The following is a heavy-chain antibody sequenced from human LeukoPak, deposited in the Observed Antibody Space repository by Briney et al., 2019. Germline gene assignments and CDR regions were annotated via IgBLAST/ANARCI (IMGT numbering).Heavy chain of an antibody. Sequence: SETLSLTCAVSGYSISSSSWWGWIRQPPGKGLEWIAYIYHSGTTYYNPSLQSRVTMSVDTSKNQFSLKLSSVTAVDTAVYYCARKEKAYYYFDYWGQGTLVTVSS. CDR3: ARKEKAYYYFDY. D-gene: IGHD3-16*01. CDR1: GYSISSSSW. J-gene: IGHJ4*02. CDR2: IYHSGTT. V-gene: IGHV4-28*01.